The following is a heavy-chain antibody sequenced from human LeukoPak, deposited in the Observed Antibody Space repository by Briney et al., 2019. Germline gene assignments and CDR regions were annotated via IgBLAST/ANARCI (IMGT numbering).Heavy chain of an antibody. D-gene: IGHD6-13*01. V-gene: IGHV4-34*01. CDR1: GGSFSGYY. CDR3: ARRPRAQQLVPSPFDY. CDR2: INHSGST. Sequence: PSETLSLTCAVYGGSFSGYYWSWIRQPPGKGLEWIGEINHSGSTNYNPSLKSRVTISVDTSKNQFSLKLSSVTAADTAVYYCARRPRAQQLVPSPFDYWGQGTLVTVSS. J-gene: IGHJ4*02.